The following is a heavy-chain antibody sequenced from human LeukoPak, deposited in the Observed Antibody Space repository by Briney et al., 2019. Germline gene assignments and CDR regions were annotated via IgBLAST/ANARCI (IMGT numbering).Heavy chain of an antibody. Sequence: SETLSFTCTVSGGSINSYHWSWIRQPPGKGLEWIGYIYYSGSTNYNPSLKSRVTISVDTSKYHFSLKLSSATAADTAVYYCARQRPYYYGSGSYYHDYWGQGTLGTVSS. D-gene: IGHD3-10*01. J-gene: IGHJ4*02. V-gene: IGHV4-59*08. CDR2: IYYSGST. CDR3: ARQRPYYYGSGSYYHDY. CDR1: GGSINSYH.